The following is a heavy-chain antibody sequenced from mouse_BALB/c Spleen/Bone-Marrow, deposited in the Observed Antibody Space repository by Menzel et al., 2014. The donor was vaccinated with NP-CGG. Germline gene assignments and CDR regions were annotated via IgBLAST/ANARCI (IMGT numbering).Heavy chain of an antibody. Sequence: VQLKHSGGGLVQPGGSRKLSCAASGFTFSSFGMHWVRQAPEKGLEWVAYISSGSSTIYYADTVKGRFTISRDNPKNTLFLQMTSLRSEDTAMYYCASLTYYAMDYWGQGTSVTVSS. CDR1: GFTFSSFG. CDR2: ISSGSSTI. CDR3: ASLTYYAMDY. J-gene: IGHJ4*01. V-gene: IGHV5-17*02.